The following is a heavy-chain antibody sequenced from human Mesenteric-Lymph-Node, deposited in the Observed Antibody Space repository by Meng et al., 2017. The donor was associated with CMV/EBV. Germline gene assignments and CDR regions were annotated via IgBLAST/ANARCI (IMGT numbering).Heavy chain of an antibody. D-gene: IGHD6-6*01. V-gene: IGHV4-61*05. Sequence: GSLRLSCTVSGGSISSSSYYWGWIRQPPGKGLEWIGSIYHSGSTNYNPSLKSRVTMSVDTSKNQFSLNLRSVTAADTAMYYCARVRGSSVVDYWGQGTLVTVSS. J-gene: IGHJ4*01. CDR1: GGSISSSSYY. CDR3: ARVRGSSVVDY. CDR2: IYHSGST.